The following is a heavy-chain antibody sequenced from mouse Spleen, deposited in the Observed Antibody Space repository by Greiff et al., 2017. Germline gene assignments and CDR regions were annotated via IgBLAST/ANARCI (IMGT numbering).Heavy chain of an antibody. CDR1: GYTFTSYW. CDR3: ARGLYYSNYVFDY. J-gene: IGHJ2*01. D-gene: IGHD2-5*01. Sequence: VQLQQPGAELVKPGASVKMSCKASGYTFTSYWITWVKQRPGQGLEWIGDIYPGSGSTNYNEKFKSKATLTVDTSSSTAYMQLSSLTSEDSAVYYCARGLYYSNYVFDYWGQGTTLTVSS. V-gene: IGHV1-55*01. CDR2: IYPGSGST.